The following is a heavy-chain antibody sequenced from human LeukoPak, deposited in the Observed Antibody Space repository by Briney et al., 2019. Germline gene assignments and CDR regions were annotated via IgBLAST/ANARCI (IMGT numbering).Heavy chain of an antibody. J-gene: IGHJ4*02. V-gene: IGHV1-8*01. Sequence: ASVKVSCKASGYTFTSYDINWVRQATGQGLEWMGWMNPNSGNTGYAQKFQGRVTMTRNTSISTAYMELSSLRSEDTAVYHCARGRMVRGVPQFDYWGQGTLVTVSS. CDR1: GYTFTSYD. CDR3: ARGRMVRGVPQFDY. D-gene: IGHD3-10*01. CDR2: MNPNSGNT.